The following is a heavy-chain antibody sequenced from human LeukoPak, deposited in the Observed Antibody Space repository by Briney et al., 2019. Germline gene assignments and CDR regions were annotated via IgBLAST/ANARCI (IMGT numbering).Heavy chain of an antibody. J-gene: IGHJ5*02. CDR2: ISSSSSTI. Sequence: GGSLRLSCAASGFTFSSYSMNWVRQAPGKGLEWVSYISSSSSTIYYADSVKGRFTISRDNAKNSLYLQMNSLRAEDTAVYYCARGGSSVLDNWFDPWGQGTLVTVSS. V-gene: IGHV3-48*04. CDR3: ARGGSSVLDNWFDP. D-gene: IGHD6-19*01. CDR1: GFTFSSYS.